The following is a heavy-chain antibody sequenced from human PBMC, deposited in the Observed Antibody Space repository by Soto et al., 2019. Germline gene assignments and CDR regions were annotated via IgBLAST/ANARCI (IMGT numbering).Heavy chain of an antibody. J-gene: IGHJ4*02. D-gene: IGHD3-16*02. CDR1: GGSISSYY. V-gene: IGHV4-59*01. Sequence: SETLSLTCTVSGGSISSYYWSWIRQPPGKGLEWIGYIYYSGATTYNPSLKSRVTISVDTSKSQFSLKLRSVTAADTAVYYCASYRGTGTRDYWGQGALVTVS. CDR3: ASYRGTGTRDY. CDR2: IYYSGAT.